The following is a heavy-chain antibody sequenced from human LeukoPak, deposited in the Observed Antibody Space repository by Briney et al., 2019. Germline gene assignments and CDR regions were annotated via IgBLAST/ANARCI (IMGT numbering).Heavy chain of an antibody. Sequence: TGGSLRLSCAAFGFTVSSKYMSWDRQAPGKGLEWVSVIYSGGSTFYADSVKGRFTISRDNSKNTVYLQMNSLRDADTAVYYCARDTGTNNWNLHFDLWGRGTLVTVSS. CDR2: IYSGGST. D-gene: IGHD1-7*01. CDR1: GFTVSSKY. CDR3: ARDTGTNNWNLHFDL. V-gene: IGHV3-66*01. J-gene: IGHJ2*01.